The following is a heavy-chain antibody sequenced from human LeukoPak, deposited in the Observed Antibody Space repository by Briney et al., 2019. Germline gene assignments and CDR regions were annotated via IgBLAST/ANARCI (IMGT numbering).Heavy chain of an antibody. J-gene: IGHJ5*01. CDR2: IGSYAGDT. D-gene: IGHD3-22*01. CDR3: ARDFWNFDDSRGYYRDFDS. V-gene: IGHV1-18*01. CDR1: TSY. Sequence: ASVKVSCKATSYISWVRQAPGPGLEWMGWIGSYAGDTYYAQKFQGRVTVTTDTSSSTAYMELRSLRSDDTAVYYCARDFWNFDDSRGYYRDFDSWGQGTLVTVSS.